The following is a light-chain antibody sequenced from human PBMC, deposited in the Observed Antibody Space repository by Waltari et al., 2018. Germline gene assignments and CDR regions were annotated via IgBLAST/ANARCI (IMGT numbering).Light chain of an antibody. J-gene: IGKJ1*01. CDR1: RTVFYSSNNKNY. V-gene: IGKV4-1*01. CDR2: LAS. Sequence: DIVMTQTPESLAVSLGERATSNCKSSRTVFYSSNNKNYLAWYQQKPGQAPKLLIYLASTRESGVPDRFSGSGSGTDFTLTISSLQADDVAVYYCEQYYSRPWTFGQGTRVE. CDR3: EQYYSRPWT.